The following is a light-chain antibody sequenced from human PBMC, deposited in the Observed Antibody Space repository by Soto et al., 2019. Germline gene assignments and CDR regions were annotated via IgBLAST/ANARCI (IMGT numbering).Light chain of an antibody. J-gene: IGKJ2*01. V-gene: IGKV1-39*01. CDR1: QSISSY. Sequence: DIQMTQSPSSLSACVGDRVTITCRASQSISSYLNWYQQKPGKAPKLLIYAASSFQSGVPSRFSGSGSGTDFTLTISSLQPEDFATYSCQQSYSTPYSFGQGTKLEIK. CDR2: AAS. CDR3: QQSYSTPYS.